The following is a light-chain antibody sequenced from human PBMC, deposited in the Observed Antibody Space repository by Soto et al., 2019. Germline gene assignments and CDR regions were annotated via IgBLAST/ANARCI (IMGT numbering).Light chain of an antibody. CDR1: SSDVGGF. CDR3: SSYAGSKNYVV. V-gene: IGLV2-8*01. Sequence: QSALTQPPSASGSPGQSVTISCTGTSSDVGGFVSWYQHHPGKAPKLMIYEVSERPSGVPDRFSGSKSGNTASLTVSGLQAEDEADYYCSSYAGSKNYVVFGGGTKLTVL. CDR2: EVS. J-gene: IGLJ2*01.